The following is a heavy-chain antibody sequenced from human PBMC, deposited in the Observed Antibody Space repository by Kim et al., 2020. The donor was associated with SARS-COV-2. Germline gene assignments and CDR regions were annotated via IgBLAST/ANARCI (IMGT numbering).Heavy chain of an antibody. CDR2: ISYDGSNK. Sequence: GGSLRLSCAASGFTFSSYAMHWVRQAPGKGLEWVAVISYDGSNKYYADSVKGRFTISRDNSKNTPYLQMNSLRAEDTAVYYCARDRERWLQSNFDYWGQGTLVTVSS. V-gene: IGHV3-30*04. CDR3: ARDRERWLQSNFDY. D-gene: IGHD5-12*01. CDR1: GFTFSSYA. J-gene: IGHJ4*02.